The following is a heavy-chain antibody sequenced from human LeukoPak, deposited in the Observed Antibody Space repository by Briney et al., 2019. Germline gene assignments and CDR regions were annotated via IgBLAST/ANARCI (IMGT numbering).Heavy chain of an antibody. CDR1: GYTFTGYY. CDR3: ARVMPSRGYSYGHLDY. D-gene: IGHD5-18*01. J-gene: IGHJ4*02. CDR2: IIPIFGAP. Sequence: ASVKVSCKASGYTFTGYYMHWVRQAPGQGLEWMGGIIPIFGAPTYAQKFQGRVTMTRDTSISTVYMELSRLRSDDTAVYYCARVMPSRGYSYGHLDYWGQGTLVTVSS. V-gene: IGHV1-2*02.